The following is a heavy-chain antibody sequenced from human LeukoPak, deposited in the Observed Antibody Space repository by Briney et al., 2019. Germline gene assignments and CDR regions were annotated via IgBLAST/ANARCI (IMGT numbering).Heavy chain of an antibody. D-gene: IGHD6-13*01. CDR3: AKGSSWYAFDI. CDR1: GGSISSSSYY. V-gene: IGHV4-39*01. CDR2: IYYSGST. Sequence: SETLSLTCTVSGGSISSSSYYRGWIRQPPGKGLEWIGSIYYSGSTYYNPSLKSRVTISVDTSKNQFSLKLSSVTAADTAVYYCAKGSSWYAFDIWGQGTMVTVSS. J-gene: IGHJ3*02.